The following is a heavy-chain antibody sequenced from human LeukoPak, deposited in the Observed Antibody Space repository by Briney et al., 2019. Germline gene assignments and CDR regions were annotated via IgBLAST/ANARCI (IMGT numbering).Heavy chain of an antibody. V-gene: IGHV3-23*01. CDR2: ISGSGGST. CDR1: GFTFSSYA. D-gene: IGHD6-19*01. CDR3: ARSHDIEYSSGWYLDY. Sequence: HPGGSLRLSCAASGFTFSSYAMSWVRQAPGKGLEWVAAISGSGGSTYYADSVKGRFTISSDNSKNTLYLQMNSLRAEDTAVYYCARSHDIEYSSGWYLDYWGQGTLVTVSS. J-gene: IGHJ4*02.